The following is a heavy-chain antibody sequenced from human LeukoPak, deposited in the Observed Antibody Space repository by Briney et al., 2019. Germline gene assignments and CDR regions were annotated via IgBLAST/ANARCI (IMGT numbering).Heavy chain of an antibody. J-gene: IGHJ4*02. Sequence: SGTLSLTCAVSGGAISSYYWSWIRQPAGKGLEWIGRIYTSGSTNYNPSLKSRVTMSVDTSKNQFSLKLSSVTAADTAVYYCASTPRGYSYGLYYWGQGTLVTVSS. D-gene: IGHD5-18*01. V-gene: IGHV4-4*07. CDR3: ASTPRGYSYGLYY. CDR1: GGAISSYY. CDR2: IYTSGST.